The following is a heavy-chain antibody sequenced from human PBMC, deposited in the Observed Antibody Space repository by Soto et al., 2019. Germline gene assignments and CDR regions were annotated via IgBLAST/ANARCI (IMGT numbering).Heavy chain of an antibody. CDR3: AAVEIVVVITHYFDY. Sequence: RASVKVSCKASGYTFTSYGISWVRQAPGQGLEWMGGIIPIFGTANYAQKFQGRVTITADESTSTAYMELSSLRSEDTAVYYCAAVEIVVVITHYFDYWGQGTLVTVSS. V-gene: IGHV1-69*13. CDR1: GYTFTSYG. J-gene: IGHJ4*02. D-gene: IGHD3-22*01. CDR2: IIPIFGTA.